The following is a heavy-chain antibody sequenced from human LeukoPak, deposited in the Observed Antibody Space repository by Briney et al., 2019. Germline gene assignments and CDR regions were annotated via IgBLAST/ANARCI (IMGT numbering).Heavy chain of an antibody. V-gene: IGHV3-48*01. CDR3: ARDGARGPKRGQTYYYYYMDV. Sequence: GGSLRLSCAASGFTFSSYSMNWVRQAPGKGLEWVSYISSSSSTIYYADSVKGRFTISRDNAKNSLYLQMNSLRAEDTAVYYCARDGARGPKRGQTYYYYYMDVWGKGTTVTVSS. CDR2: ISSSSSTI. J-gene: IGHJ6*03. CDR1: GFTFSSYS. D-gene: IGHD3-10*01.